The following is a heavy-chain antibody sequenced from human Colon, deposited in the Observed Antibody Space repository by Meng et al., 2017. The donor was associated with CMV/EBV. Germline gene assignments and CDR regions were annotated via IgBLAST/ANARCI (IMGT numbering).Heavy chain of an antibody. D-gene: IGHD5-24*01. CDR1: AFRFNSYN. J-gene: IGHJ6*02. CDR2: ISDDGINK. V-gene: IGHV3-30*04. Sequence: GGSLRLSCVASAFRFNSYNIHWVRQAPGKGLEWVAMISDDGINKYYGDFVKGRFTLSRDNSKNTVYLQMNGLRGEDTAVYYCARAPPKERHNYYYGMDVWGQGTTVTVSS. CDR3: ARAPPKERHNYYYGMDV.